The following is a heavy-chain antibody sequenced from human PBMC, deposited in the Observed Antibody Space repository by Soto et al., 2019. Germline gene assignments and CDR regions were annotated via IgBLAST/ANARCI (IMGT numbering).Heavy chain of an antibody. D-gene: IGHD1-1*01. J-gene: IGHJ5*02. CDR1: GFSISRSA. CDR2: IAYDGSNR. CDR3: DGDLQAGTDNVNWFAL. Sequence: QVQLVESGGGVVQPGRSLRLSCAASGFSISRSAMHWVRQSPGKGLEWVAVIAYDGSNRWYADSAKCPFTISRDNSKNTLYLQMSSLTAEDTAVSYCDGDLQAGTDNVNWFALGGQGTLVTVSS. V-gene: IGHV3-30*04.